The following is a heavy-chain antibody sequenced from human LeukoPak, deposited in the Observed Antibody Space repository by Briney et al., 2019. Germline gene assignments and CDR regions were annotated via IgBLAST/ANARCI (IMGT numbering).Heavy chain of an antibody. D-gene: IGHD5-18*01. CDR2: INPNSGGT. CDR3: AREGDTAMDTNWFDP. J-gene: IGHJ5*02. CDR1: GYTFTDYY. V-gene: IGHV1-2*02. Sequence: VSVTVSCKASGYTFTDYYMHWVRQAPGQGLEWMGWINPNSGGTSYAQKFQGRVAVTRDTSISTAYMELSRLRSDDTAVYYCAREGDTAMDTNWFDPWGQGTLVTVSS.